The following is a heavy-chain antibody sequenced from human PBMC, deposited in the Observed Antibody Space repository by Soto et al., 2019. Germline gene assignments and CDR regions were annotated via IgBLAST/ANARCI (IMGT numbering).Heavy chain of an antibody. D-gene: IGHD2-15*01. CDR2: ISGSGGST. CDR1: GFTFSSYA. CDR3: AKVLGYCSGGSCWYGSFDP. J-gene: IGHJ5*02. Sequence: VGSLRLSCAASGFTFSSYAMSWVRQAPGKGLEWVSAISGSGGSTYYADSVKGRFTISRDNSKNTLYLQMNSLRAEDTAVYYCAKVLGYCSGGSCWYGSFDPWGQGTLVTVSS. V-gene: IGHV3-23*01.